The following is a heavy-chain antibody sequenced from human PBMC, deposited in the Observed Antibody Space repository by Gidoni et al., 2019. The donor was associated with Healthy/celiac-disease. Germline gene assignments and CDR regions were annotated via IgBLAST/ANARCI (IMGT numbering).Heavy chain of an antibody. CDR1: GFTFSDYY. J-gene: IGHJ6*02. D-gene: IGHD3-10*01. V-gene: IGHV3-11*01. CDR3: ARPDILLWFGDQSRKPDYGMDV. Sequence: QVQLVESGGGLVKPGGSLRLSCAASGFTFSDYYLSWIRQAPGKGLEWVSDISSSGSTIYYADSVKGRFTISRDNAKNSLYLQMNSLRAEDTAVYYCARPDILLWFGDQSRKPDYGMDVWGQGTTVTVSS. CDR2: ISSSGSTI.